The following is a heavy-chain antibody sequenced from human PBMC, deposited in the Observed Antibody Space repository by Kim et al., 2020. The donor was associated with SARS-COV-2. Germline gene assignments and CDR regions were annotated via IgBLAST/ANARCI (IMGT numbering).Heavy chain of an antibody. CDR3: ARDKFGENWFDP. V-gene: IGHV4-59*01. CDR1: GGSISSYY. D-gene: IGHD3-10*01. Sequence: SETLSLTCTVSGGSISSYYWSWIRNPQRTGQELMGYIYYSGSTNTNPSLKRRVHISVDTSKNQFSLKLSSVTAADTAVHYCARDKFGENWFDPWGRGTLVTASS. CDR2: IYYSGST. J-gene: IGHJ5*02.